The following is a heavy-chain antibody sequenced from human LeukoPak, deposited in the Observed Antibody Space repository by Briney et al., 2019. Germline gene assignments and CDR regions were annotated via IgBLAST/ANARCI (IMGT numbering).Heavy chain of an antibody. V-gene: IGHV3-9*01. Sequence: GRSLRLSCAASGFTFDDCAMHWVRQAPGKGLEWVSGISWNSGSIGYADSVKGRFTISRDNAKNSLYLQMNSLRAEDTALYYCAKDISFFFGSVDTAMGFDYWGQGTLVTVSS. CDR2: ISWNSGSI. CDR3: AKDISFFFGSVDTAMGFDY. D-gene: IGHD5-18*01. CDR1: GFTFDDCA. J-gene: IGHJ4*02.